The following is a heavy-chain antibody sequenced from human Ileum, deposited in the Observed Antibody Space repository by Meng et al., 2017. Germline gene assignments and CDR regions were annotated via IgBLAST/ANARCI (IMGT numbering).Heavy chain of an antibody. CDR2: IYTSGST. CDR1: GGSISSGSYY. V-gene: IGHV4-61*02. CDR3: ARSSSHRFDP. Sequence: QVQLQGAGPGRVNPSETLSLTCPVSGGSISSGSYYWSWIRQPAGKGLEWIGRIYTSGSTNYNPSLKSRVTISIDTSKNQFSLNLSSVTATDTAVYYCARSSSHRFDPWGQGTLVTVSS. J-gene: IGHJ5*02.